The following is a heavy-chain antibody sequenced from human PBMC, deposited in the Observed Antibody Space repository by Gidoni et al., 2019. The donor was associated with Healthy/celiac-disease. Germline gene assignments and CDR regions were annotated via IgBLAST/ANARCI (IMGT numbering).Heavy chain of an antibody. CDR1: GGSISSSSYY. J-gene: IGHJ4*02. CDR2: IYYSGST. Sequence: QLQLQESGPGLVKPSETLSLTCTVSGGSISSSSYYWGWIRQPPGKGLAWIGSIYYSGSTYYNPSLKSRVTISVDTSKNQFSLKLSSVTAADTAVYYCARQFKLGYYYGSGSPKPPDYWGQGTLVTVSS. D-gene: IGHD3-10*01. V-gene: IGHV4-39*01. CDR3: ARQFKLGYYYGSGSPKPPDY.